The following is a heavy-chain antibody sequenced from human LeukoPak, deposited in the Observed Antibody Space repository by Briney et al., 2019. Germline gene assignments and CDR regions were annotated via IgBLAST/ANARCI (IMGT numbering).Heavy chain of an antibody. V-gene: IGHV3-21*01. CDR2: ISTSSTYI. Sequence: GGSLRLSCAASGFTFSSYTMNWVRQPPGKGLEWVSSISTSSTYIYYADSVKGRFTISRDNAKNSLYLQMNSLRAEDTAVYYCARSHDNSGYFFYYGLDVWGQGTTVTVCS. CDR3: ARSHDNSGYFFYYGLDV. CDR1: GFTFSSYT. J-gene: IGHJ6*02. D-gene: IGHD3-22*01.